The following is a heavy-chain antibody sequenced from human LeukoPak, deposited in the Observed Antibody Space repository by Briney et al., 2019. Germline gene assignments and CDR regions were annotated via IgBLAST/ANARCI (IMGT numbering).Heavy chain of an antibody. CDR3: ARAGSLRIQLWSPSDY. V-gene: IGHV3-21*01. CDR1: GFTFSSYS. CDR2: IISSGSYI. Sequence: PGGSLRLSCAASGFTFSSYSMNWVRQAPGKGREGVSSIISSGSYIYYADSVKGRFTISRDNAKNSLYLQMNSLRADDTAVYYCARAGSLRIQLWSPSDYWGQGTLVTVSS. J-gene: IGHJ4*02. D-gene: IGHD5-18*01.